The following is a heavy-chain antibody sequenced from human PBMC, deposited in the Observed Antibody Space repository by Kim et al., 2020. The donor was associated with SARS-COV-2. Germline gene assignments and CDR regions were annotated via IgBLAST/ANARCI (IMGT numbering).Heavy chain of an antibody. Sequence: ASVKVSCKASGYTFTSYDINWVRQATGQGLEWMGWMNPNSGNTGYSQKFQGRVTMTRNTSISTAYMELSSLRSEDTAVYYCAIPTVTRRKNAFDIWGQGTMVTVSS. V-gene: IGHV1-8*01. CDR1: GYTFTSYD. J-gene: IGHJ3*02. CDR3: AIPTVTRRKNAFDI. D-gene: IGHD4-4*01. CDR2: MNPNSGNT.